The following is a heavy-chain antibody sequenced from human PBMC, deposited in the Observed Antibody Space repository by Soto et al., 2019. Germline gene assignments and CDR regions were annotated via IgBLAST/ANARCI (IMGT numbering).Heavy chain of an antibody. D-gene: IGHD2-2*01. J-gene: IGHJ6*02. V-gene: IGHV4-59*12. CDR1: GGSISSYY. Sequence: SETLSLTCTVSGGSISSYYWSWIRQPPGKGLEWIGYIYYSGSTNYNPSLKSRVTISVDTSKNQFSLKLSSVTAADTAVYYCARDSIVVVPAMGRNYYYYGMDVWGQGTTVTVSS. CDR3: ARDSIVVVPAMGRNYYYYGMDV. CDR2: IYYSGST.